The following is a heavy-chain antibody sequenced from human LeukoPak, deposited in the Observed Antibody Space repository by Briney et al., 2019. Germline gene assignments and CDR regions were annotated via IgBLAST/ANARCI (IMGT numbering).Heavy chain of an antibody. CDR1: GFTFSNYL. V-gene: IGHV3-74*01. CDR2: INSDGGST. CDR3: ASSPFGVSP. D-gene: IGHD3-3*01. J-gene: IGHJ4*02. Sequence: PGGSLRLSCAASGFTFSNYLMHWVRQAPGKGLVWVSRINSDGGSTGYADSVKGRFTISRDNAKNTLYLQMNSLRAEDTAVYYCASSPFGVSPWGQGTLVTVSS.